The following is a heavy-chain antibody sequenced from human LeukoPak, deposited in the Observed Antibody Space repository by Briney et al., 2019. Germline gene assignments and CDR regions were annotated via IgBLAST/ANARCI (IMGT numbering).Heavy chain of an antibody. V-gene: IGHV1-69*04. D-gene: IGHD2-2*01. Sequence: VASVKVSCKASGGTFSSYAISWVRQAPGQGLEWMGRIIPILGIANYAQKFQGRVTITADKSTSTAYMELSSLRSENTAVYYCARGPVVVPAAPEGYWGQGTLVTVSS. J-gene: IGHJ4*02. CDR2: IIPILGIA. CDR1: GGTFSSYA. CDR3: ARGPVVVPAAPEGY.